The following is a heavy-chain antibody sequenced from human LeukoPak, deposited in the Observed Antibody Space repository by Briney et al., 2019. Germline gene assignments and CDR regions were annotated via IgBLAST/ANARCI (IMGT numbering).Heavy chain of an antibody. V-gene: IGHV3-66*02. J-gene: IGHJ4*02. D-gene: IGHD3-10*01. CDR3: YGSGSWYYFDY. CDR1: GFTVSSNY. Sequence: GSLRLSCAASGFTVSSNYMSWVRQAPGKGLEWVSVIYSGGSTYYADSVKGRFTISRDNSKNTLYLQMNSLRAEDTAVYYCYGSGSWYYFDYWGQGTLVTVSS. CDR2: IYSGGST.